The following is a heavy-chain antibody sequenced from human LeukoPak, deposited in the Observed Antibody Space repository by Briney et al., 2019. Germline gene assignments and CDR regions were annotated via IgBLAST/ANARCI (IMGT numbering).Heavy chain of an antibody. CDR1: GGSINTFNHY. D-gene: IGHD7-27*01. V-gene: IGHV4-39*01. CDR2: IYYSGST. Sequence: SETLSLTCTVSGGSINTFNHYWGWIRQPPGKGLEWIGSIYYSGSTYYDASLKSRVAMSVDTSKNQFSLKVRSVTAADTAVYFCVRLDWGSRGSGSFDIWGQGTLVIVSS. J-gene: IGHJ4*02. CDR3: VRLDWGSRGSGSFDI.